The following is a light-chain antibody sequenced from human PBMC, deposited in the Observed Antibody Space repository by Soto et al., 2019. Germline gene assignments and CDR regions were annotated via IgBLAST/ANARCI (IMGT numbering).Light chain of an antibody. CDR2: KAS. CDR1: QSIGSW. CDR3: QQYNGT. J-gene: IGKJ1*01. Sequence: DIQMTQSPSTLSASVGDRVTMTCRASQSIGSWLAWYQQKPGRAPKLLIYKASILESGVPSRFSGSGPGTEFTRTISSLQPDDFATYNSQQYNGTFGQGAKVEIK. V-gene: IGKV1-5*03.